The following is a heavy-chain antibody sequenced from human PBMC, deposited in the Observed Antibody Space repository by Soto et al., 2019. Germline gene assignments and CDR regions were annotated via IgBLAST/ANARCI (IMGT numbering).Heavy chain of an antibody. J-gene: IGHJ4*02. CDR1: GGSISSYY. Sequence: ETLSLTCTVSGGSISSYYWSWIRQPAGKGLEWIGRIYTSGSTNYNPSLKSRVTMSVDTSKNQFSLKLSSVTAADTAVYYCARATYYYDSSGYLYYFDYWGQGTLVTVSS. D-gene: IGHD3-22*01. V-gene: IGHV4-4*07. CDR2: IYTSGST. CDR3: ARATYYYDSSGYLYYFDY.